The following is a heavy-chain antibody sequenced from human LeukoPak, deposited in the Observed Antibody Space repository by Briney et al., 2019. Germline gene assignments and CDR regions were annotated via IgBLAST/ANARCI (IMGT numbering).Heavy chain of an antibody. V-gene: IGHV3-13*01. J-gene: IGHJ2*01. CDR3: AREIWDGRDTSWFFDL. Sequence: PGGSLRLSCAASGLIFSNYDFHWVRQTAGQGLEWVSAIGAGGDTYYPDSVKGRFTISRENAQNSLYLQMNSLRAGDTAVYYCAREIWDGRDTSWFFDLWGRGTLVTVSS. CDR2: IGAGGDT. D-gene: IGHD3-16*01. CDR1: GLIFSNYD.